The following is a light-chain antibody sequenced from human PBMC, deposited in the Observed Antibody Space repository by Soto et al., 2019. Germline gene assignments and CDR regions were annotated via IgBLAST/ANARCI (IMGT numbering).Light chain of an antibody. Sequence: QSALTQPASVSGSPGQSITISCTGTSGDIGSYNRVSWYQQHPGKAPKLIISEVTVRPSGVSNRFSGSKSGNTASLTISGLQGEDGSEYGCSSYTLITKRACVLGTGNKLTAL. CDR3: SSYTLITKRACV. V-gene: IGLV2-14*01. CDR1: SGDIGSYNR. J-gene: IGLJ1*01. CDR2: EVT.